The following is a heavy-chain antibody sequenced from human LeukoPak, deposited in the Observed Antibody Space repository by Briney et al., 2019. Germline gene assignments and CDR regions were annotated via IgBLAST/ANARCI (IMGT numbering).Heavy chain of an antibody. CDR3: AKDPFYYVGYNWFDP. V-gene: IGHV3-21*04. CDR2: ISSSSTYI. Sequence: GGSLRLSCAASGFTFSTYSMNWVRQAPGKGLEWVSSISSSSTYIYYADSVKGRFTISRDNAKNSLFLQMNSLRAEDTAVYYCAKDPFYYVGYNWFDPWGQGTLVTVSS. D-gene: IGHD3-10*02. J-gene: IGHJ5*02. CDR1: GFTFSTYS.